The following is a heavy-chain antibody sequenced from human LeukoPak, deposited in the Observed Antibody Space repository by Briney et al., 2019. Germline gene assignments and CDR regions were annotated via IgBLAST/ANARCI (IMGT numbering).Heavy chain of an antibody. D-gene: IGHD6-13*01. J-gene: IGHJ4*02. V-gene: IGHV1-69*13. CDR3: ARGQDSSSWYYFDY. CDR1: GYIFTSYG. Sequence: GASVKVSCKASGYIFTSYGISWVRQAPGQGLEWMGGIIPIFGTANYAQKFQGRVTITADESTSTAYMELSSLRSEDTAVYYCARGQDSSSWYYFDYWGQGTLVTVSS. CDR2: IIPIFGTA.